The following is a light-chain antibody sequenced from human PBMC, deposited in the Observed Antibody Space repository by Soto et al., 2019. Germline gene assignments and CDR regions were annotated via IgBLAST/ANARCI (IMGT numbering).Light chain of an antibody. Sequence: EIVMTQSPATLSVSPGERATLSCRASQSVSGNLAWYQQKVGQPPRLLIYDASTRATDIPARFSGSGSGTEFTLTISSLQSEDFEVYYCQQYNNWPPYTFGQGTKLEIK. J-gene: IGKJ2*01. CDR3: QQYNNWPPYT. V-gene: IGKV3D-15*01. CDR1: QSVSGN. CDR2: DAS.